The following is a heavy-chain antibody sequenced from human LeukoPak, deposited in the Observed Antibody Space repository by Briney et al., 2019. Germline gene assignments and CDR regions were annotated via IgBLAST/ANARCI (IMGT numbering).Heavy chain of an antibody. CDR1: GFTFSGYG. V-gene: IGHV3-74*01. D-gene: IGHD6-13*01. J-gene: IGHJ4*02. CDR2: INSDDSST. Sequence: GGSLRLSCAASGFTFSGYGMHWVRQAPGKGLVWVSRINSDDSSTNYADSVRGRFTISRDNALNSLYLQMNSLRAEDTAIYYCARSIPYGTTWYGRSDYWGQGTLVTVSS. CDR3: ARSIPYGTTWYGRSDY.